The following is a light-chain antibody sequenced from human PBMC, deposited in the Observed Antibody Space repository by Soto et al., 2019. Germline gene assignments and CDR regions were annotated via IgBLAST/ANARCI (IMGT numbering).Light chain of an antibody. V-gene: IGKV3-11*01. CDR1: QSVSSY. J-gene: IGKJ1*01. Sequence: EIALTQSQATLSLSPGERSTLSCRASQSVSSYLAWYQQKPGQAPRLLIYDASNRATGIPARFSGSGSGTDFTLTISSLEPEDFAVYYCQQRSNFWTFGQGTKVDIK. CDR3: QQRSNFWT. CDR2: DAS.